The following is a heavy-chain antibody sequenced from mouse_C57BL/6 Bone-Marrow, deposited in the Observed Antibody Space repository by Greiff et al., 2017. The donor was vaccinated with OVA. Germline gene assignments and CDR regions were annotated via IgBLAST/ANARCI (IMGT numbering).Heavy chain of an antibody. CDR1: GFTFSSYA. V-gene: IGHV5-4*01. D-gene: IGHD2-2*01. J-gene: IGHJ1*03. Sequence: EVKLVESGGGLVKPGESLKLSCAASGFTFSSYAMSWVRQTPEKRLEWVATISDGGSYTYYPDNVKGRFTISRDNAKNNLYLQMSHLKSEDTAMYYCARDGYYWYFDVWGTGTTVTVSS. CDR2: ISDGGSYT. CDR3: ARDGYYWYFDV.